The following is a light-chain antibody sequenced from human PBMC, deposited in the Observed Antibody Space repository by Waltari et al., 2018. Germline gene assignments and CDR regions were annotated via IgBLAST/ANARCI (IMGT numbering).Light chain of an antibody. J-gene: IGLJ2*01. CDR3: YSYAGSYTSV. CDR1: SSDVGFYNY. Sequence: QSALTQPRSVSGSPGQSVTISCTGTSSDVGFYNYVSWYHPHPGKAPKLMIYDVTKRPSGVPDRFSGSKSGNTASLTISGLQTEDEADYYCYSYAGSYTSVFGGGTKVTVL. V-gene: IGLV2-11*01. CDR2: DVT.